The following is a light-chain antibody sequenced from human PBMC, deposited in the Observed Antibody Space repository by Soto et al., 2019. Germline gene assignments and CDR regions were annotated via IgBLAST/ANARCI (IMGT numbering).Light chain of an antibody. CDR1: SSDVGRYNF. CDR2: DVI. J-gene: IGLJ1*01. V-gene: IGLV2-11*01. Sequence: QSVLTQPRSVSGSPGQSVTISCTGTSSDVGRYNFVSWYQQHPDKAPKLMIYDVIKRPSGVPDRFSGSKSGNTASLTIYGLQAEDEADYHCCSYAGSYTHVFGTGTKLTV. CDR3: CSYAGSYTHV.